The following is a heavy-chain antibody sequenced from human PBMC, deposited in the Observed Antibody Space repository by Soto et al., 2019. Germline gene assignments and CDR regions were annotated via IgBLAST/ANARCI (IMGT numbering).Heavy chain of an antibody. V-gene: IGHV4-59*01. CDR1: EGSIRGYY. J-gene: IGHJ4*02. CDR3: ARGASNWQYFDY. Sequence: SETLSLTCTVSEGSIRGYYWSWIRQPPGKGLEWIGYFHYTGISNYNSSLKSRVTMSLDTSKNQFSLKLSSVSAADTAIYYCARGASNWQYFDYWGQGALVTVSA. D-gene: IGHD4-4*01. CDR2: FHYTGIS.